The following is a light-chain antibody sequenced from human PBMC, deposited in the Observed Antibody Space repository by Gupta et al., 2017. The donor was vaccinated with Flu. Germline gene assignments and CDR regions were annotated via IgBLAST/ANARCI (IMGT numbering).Light chain of an antibody. J-gene: IGKJ1*01. CDR2: QVS. V-gene: IGKV2-30*01. CDR3: MQGADWPRA. Sequence: DCVMPQSPLSLPVTLGQPASISCTSRQGRVYSEGNTDLHWFQQRPGQSPRRLIYQVSDRDDGVPDRFSGSGSGTDFTLKISRVEAEDVGIYFCMQGADWPRAFGQGTTVEIK. CDR1: QGRVYSEGNTD.